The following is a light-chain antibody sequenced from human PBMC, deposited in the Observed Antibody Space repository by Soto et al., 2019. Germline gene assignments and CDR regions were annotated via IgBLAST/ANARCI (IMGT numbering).Light chain of an antibody. CDR2: DVS. V-gene: IGLV2-14*01. CDR1: SSDVGGYNY. J-gene: IGLJ1*01. Sequence: QSALTQPASVSGSPGQSITISCTGTSSDVGGYNYVSWYQQHPGKAPKLMIYDVSNRPSGVSNRFSGSKSGNTASLTISGFQAEDEADYYCSSYTSSSTLYVFGTGTKLTVL. CDR3: SSYTSSSTLYV.